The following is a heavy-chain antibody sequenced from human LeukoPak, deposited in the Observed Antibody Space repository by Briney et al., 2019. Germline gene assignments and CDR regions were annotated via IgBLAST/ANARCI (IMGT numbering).Heavy chain of an antibody. Sequence: PSETLSLTCTVSGGSISSSSYYWGWIRQPPGKGLEWIGSIYYGGSTYYNPSLKSRVTISVDTSKNQFSLKLSSVTAADTAVYYCARPGGGDYDFWSGYQGVYYFDYWGQGTLVTVSS. V-gene: IGHV4-39*01. CDR3: ARPGGGDYDFWSGYQGVYYFDY. J-gene: IGHJ4*02. CDR2: IYYGGST. CDR1: GGSISSSSYY. D-gene: IGHD3-3*01.